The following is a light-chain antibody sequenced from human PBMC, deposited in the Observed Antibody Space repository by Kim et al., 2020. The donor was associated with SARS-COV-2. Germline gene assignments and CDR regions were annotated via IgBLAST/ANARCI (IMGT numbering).Light chain of an antibody. J-gene: IGKJ4*01. V-gene: IGKV1-5*03. CDR2: RTS. CDR3: QQYNTSPFT. Sequence: DIQMTQSPSTLSASVGDRVTITCRASQSISSWVAWYQQKPGKAPDLLIYRTSTLQSGVPSRFSGSGSGTEFTLTISSLQPHDFATYYCQQYNTSPFTFGEGTKVDIK. CDR1: QSISSW.